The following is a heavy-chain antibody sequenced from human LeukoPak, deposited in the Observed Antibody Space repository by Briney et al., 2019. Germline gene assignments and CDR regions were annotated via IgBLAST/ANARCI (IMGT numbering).Heavy chain of an antibody. D-gene: IGHD2-2*02. Sequence: SETLSLTCAVYGEPFNGYYWDWIRQSPGKGLEWIGEINHSGSTNYNPSLKSRVTISVDTSKNQFSLKLNSVTAADTAVYYCASRYFCSSTSCYTFDYWGQGTLVTVSS. J-gene: IGHJ4*02. V-gene: IGHV4-34*01. CDR2: INHSGST. CDR1: GEPFNGYY. CDR3: ASRYFCSSTSCYTFDY.